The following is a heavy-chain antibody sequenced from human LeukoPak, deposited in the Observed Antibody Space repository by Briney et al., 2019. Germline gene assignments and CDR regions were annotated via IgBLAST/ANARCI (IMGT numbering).Heavy chain of an antibody. CDR3: ARVIPDYCDSSGYPLFFDY. V-gene: IGHV1-18*01. J-gene: IGHJ4*02. CDR2: ISAYNGNT. Sequence: ASVKVSCKASGYTFSNYGISWVRQAPGQGLEWLGWISAYNGNTHYAQKLQGRVTLTTDTSTSTAYMEVRSLRSDDTAVYFCARVIPDYCDSSGYPLFFDYWGQGTLVTVSS. CDR1: GYTFSNYG. D-gene: IGHD3-22*01.